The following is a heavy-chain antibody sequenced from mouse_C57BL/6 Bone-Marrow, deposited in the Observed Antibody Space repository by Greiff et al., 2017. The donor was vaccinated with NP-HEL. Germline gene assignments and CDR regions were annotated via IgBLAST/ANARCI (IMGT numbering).Heavy chain of an antibody. CDR3: TTGGSSPYAMDY. CDR2: IDPENGDT. V-gene: IGHV14-4*01. J-gene: IGHJ4*01. D-gene: IGHD1-1*01. CDR1: GFNIKDDY. Sequence: EVQLQQSGAELVRPGASVKLSCTVSGFNIKDDYMHWVKQRPEQGLEWIGWIDPENGDTKYASKFQGKATITADTSSNTAYLQLSSLTSEDPAVYYCTTGGSSPYAMDYWGQGTSVTVSA.